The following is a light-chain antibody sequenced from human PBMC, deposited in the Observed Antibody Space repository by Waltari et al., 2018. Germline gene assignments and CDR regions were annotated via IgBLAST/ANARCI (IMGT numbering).Light chain of an antibody. V-gene: IGLV2-11*01. CDR3: CSYAGSFTYV. CDR2: DVN. J-gene: IGLJ1*01. Sequence: QSALTQPRSVSGSPGQSVTISCTGTRSDVGGSNFVSWYQQHPGKAPKLFIFDVNKRPSGVPNRFSGSRSGNTASLTISGLQAEDEADYYCCSYAGSFTYVFGTGTKVTVL. CDR1: RSDVGGSNF.